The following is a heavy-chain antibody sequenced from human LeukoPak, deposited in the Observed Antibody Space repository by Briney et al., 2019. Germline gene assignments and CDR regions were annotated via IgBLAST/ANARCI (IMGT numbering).Heavy chain of an antibody. CDR3: VRAHCSGGSCYWFDY. CDR1: GFTFSSYG. D-gene: IGHD2-15*01. J-gene: IGHJ4*02. V-gene: IGHV3-33*08. CDR2: IRYDGTNK. Sequence: PGRSLRLSCAASGFTFSSYGMHWVRQAPGKGLEWVAFIRYDGTNKYYADSVKGRFTISRDNSKNTLYLQVNSLRTEDTALYYCVRAHCSGGSCYWFDYWGQGTLVTVSS.